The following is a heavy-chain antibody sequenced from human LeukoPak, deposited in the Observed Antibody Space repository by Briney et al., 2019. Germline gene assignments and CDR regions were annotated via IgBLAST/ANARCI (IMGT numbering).Heavy chain of an antibody. D-gene: IGHD3-9*01. V-gene: IGHV3-11*01. CDR2: ISSSGSTI. CDR1: GFTFSDYY. J-gene: IGHJ4*02. CDR3: ASTFDDIWTGYSWVLDY. Sequence: PGGSLRLSCAASGFTFSDYYMSWIRQAPGKGLEWVSYISSSGSTIYYADSVKGRFTISRDNAKNSLYLQMNSLRAEDTAVYYCASTFDDIWTGYSWVLDYWGQGTLVTVSS.